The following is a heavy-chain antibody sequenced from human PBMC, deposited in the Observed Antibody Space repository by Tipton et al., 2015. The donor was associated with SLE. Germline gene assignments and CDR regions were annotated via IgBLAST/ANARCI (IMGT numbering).Heavy chain of an antibody. CDR2: ISYDGSNK. V-gene: IGHV3-30*04. CDR1: GFTFSSYA. D-gene: IGHD5-24*01. J-gene: IGHJ3*02. Sequence: QVQLVQSGGGVVQPGRSLRLSCAASGFTFSSYAMHWVRQAPGKGLEWVAVISYDGSNKYYADSVKGRFTISRDNSKNTLYLQMNSLRAEDTAVYYCARDWKMADAFDIWGQGTMVTVSS. CDR3: ARDWKMADAFDI.